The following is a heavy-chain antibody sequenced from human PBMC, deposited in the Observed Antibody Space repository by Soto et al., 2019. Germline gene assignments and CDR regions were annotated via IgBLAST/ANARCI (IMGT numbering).Heavy chain of an antibody. J-gene: IGHJ5*02. D-gene: IGHD2-2*01. V-gene: IGHV4-30-2*01. CDR1: GGSISSGGYS. CDR3: ARVPDR. CDR2: IHHSGST. Sequence: QLQLQQSGSRLVKPSQTLSLTCAVSGGSISSGGYSWSWIRQPPGKGLEWIAYIHHSGSTYYNPSLKSRVTISVDRSKNQFSLKLSSVTAADTAVYYCARVPDRWGQGTLVTVSS.